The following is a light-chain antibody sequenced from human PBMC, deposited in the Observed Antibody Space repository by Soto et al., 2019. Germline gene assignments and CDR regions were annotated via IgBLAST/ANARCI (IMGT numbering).Light chain of an antibody. CDR1: QSVSSN. CDR3: QQYNNWPQYT. CDR2: GAS. J-gene: IGKJ2*01. Sequence: EIVMTQSPATLSVSPGERATLSCRASQSVSSNLAWYQQKPGQAPRLLIYGASTRATGIPARFSGSGSGTEFTLTISSLRSEDFAVNYCQQYNNWPQYTFGQGTKLEIK. V-gene: IGKV3-15*01.